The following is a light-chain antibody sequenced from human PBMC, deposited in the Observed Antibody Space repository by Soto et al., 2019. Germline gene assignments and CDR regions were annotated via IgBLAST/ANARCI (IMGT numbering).Light chain of an antibody. V-gene: IGKV4-1*01. CDR1: QSVLYSSNNKNY. J-gene: IGKJ4*01. Sequence: DIVMTQSPDSLAVSLGERATINCKSSQSVLYSSNNKNYLAWYQHKPRQTPKLLIYWASTRESGVPDRLSGSGSGTDFTLTISSLQAEDVAVYYCQQYYSTPPTFGGGTKVEIK. CDR2: WAS. CDR3: QQYYSTPPT.